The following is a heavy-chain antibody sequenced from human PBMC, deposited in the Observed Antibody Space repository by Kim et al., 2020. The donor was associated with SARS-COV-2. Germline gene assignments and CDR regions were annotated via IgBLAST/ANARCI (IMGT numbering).Heavy chain of an antibody. CDR2: IYYSGST. CDR1: GGSISSSSYY. D-gene: IGHD6-13*01. Sequence: SETLSLTCTVSGGSISSSSYYWGWIRQPPGKGLEWIGSIYYSGSTYYNPSLKSRVTISVDTSKNQFSLKLSSVTAADTAVYYCARPQAIAAAGPGGAFDIWGQGTMVTVSS. J-gene: IGHJ3*02. CDR3: ARPQAIAAAGPGGAFDI. V-gene: IGHV4-39*01.